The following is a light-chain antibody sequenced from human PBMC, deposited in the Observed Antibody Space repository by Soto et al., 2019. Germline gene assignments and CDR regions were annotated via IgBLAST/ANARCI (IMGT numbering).Light chain of an antibody. Sequence: EIVLTQSPATLSLSPGESATLSCRASQSVGTFLAWYQHKPGQAPRLLILDASTSATGVPPRFSGSKSGTDFTLTISRLEPEDFAVYYCQQRRTWPLTFGGGTKVDI. CDR1: QSVGTF. V-gene: IGKV3-11*01. CDR2: DAS. J-gene: IGKJ4*01. CDR3: QQRRTWPLT.